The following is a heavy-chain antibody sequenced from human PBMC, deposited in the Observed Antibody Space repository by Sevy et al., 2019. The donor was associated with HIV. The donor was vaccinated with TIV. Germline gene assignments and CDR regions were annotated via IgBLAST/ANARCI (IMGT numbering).Heavy chain of an antibody. CDR3: AKDGVVDITTFGLPNRNYWYFDV. CDR2: ISGNGVST. V-gene: IGHV3-23*01. CDR1: GFGFNNYA. D-gene: IGHD3-3*01. J-gene: IGHJ2*01. Sequence: GGSLRLSCAASGFGFNNYAMSWVRQAPGKGLEWVSTISGNGVSTYYADSVKDRFTISRDNSKKMLYLQMNSLRAEDTAVYYCAKDGVVDITTFGLPNRNYWYFDVWGRGSLVTVSS.